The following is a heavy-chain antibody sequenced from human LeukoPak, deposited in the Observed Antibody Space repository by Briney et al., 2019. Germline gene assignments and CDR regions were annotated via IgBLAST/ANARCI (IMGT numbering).Heavy chain of an antibody. CDR3: ASHGGSGSSNWFDP. J-gene: IGHJ5*02. CDR2: ISGSGGST. Sequence: GGSLRLSCAASGFTFSRYAMSWVRQAPGKGLEWVSAISGSGGSTYYADSVKGRFTISRDNSKNTLYLQMNSLRAEDTAVYYCASHGGSGSSNWFDPWGQGTLVTVSS. CDR1: GFTFSRYA. D-gene: IGHD3-10*01. V-gene: IGHV3-23*01.